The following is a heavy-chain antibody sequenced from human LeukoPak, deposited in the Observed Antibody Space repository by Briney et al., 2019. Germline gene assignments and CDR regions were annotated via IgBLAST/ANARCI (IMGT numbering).Heavy chain of an antibody. J-gene: IGHJ4*02. CDR1: GFTFSSYA. Sequence: SGGSLRLSCAASGFTFSSYAMSWVRQAPGKGLEWVSAISGSGGSTYYADSVKGRFTISRDNSKNTLYLQMHSLRAEDTAVYDCAREMSRFGIWGQGTLVTVSS. V-gene: IGHV3-23*01. CDR3: AREMSRFGI. CDR2: ISGSGGST. D-gene: IGHD3-16*01.